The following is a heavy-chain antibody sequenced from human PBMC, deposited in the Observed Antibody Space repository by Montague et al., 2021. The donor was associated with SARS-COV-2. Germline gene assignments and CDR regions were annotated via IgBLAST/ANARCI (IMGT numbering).Heavy chain of an antibody. V-gene: IGHV4-39*01. J-gene: IGHJ4*02. CDR1: GGSISSSNYD. D-gene: IGHD6-19*01. CDR3: VAEWLAIYYFDF. CDR2: LVYSGSS. Sequence: SETLSLTCTVAGGSISSSNYDWGWNRQPPGKGLEWIGSLVYSGSSFYXXXHKSRVTISVDTYKNQFSLRLSSVTAADTAVYYCVAEWLAIYYFDFWCQGTLVTVSS.